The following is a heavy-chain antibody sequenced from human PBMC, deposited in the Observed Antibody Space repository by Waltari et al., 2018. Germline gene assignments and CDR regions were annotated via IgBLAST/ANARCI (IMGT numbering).Heavy chain of an antibody. CDR2: IYTSGST. Sequence: QVQLQESGPGLVKPSQTLSLTCTVSGGSISSGSYYWSWIRQPAGKGLEWIVRIYTSGSTNYNPSLKSRVTISVDTSKNQFSLKLSSVTAADTAVYYCAAASDYYYYYYMDVWGKGTTVTVSS. J-gene: IGHJ6*03. D-gene: IGHD6-13*01. CDR1: GGSISSGSYY. CDR3: AAASDYYYYYYMDV. V-gene: IGHV4-61*02.